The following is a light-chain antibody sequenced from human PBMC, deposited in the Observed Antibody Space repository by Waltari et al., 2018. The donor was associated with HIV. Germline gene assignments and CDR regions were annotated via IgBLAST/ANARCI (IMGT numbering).Light chain of an antibody. J-gene: IGLJ2*01. V-gene: IGLV1-47*01. Sequence: SVLAQPPSVSGTPGQGVTISCSGSNSNIGRNHVYWYRQLPGSAPPLLIYTNNQRPSGVPDRFSGSKSGTSASLAISGLRSEDEADYYCAAWDDSLSAVVFGGGTKLTVL. CDR1: NSNIGRNH. CDR3: AAWDDSLSAVV. CDR2: TNN.